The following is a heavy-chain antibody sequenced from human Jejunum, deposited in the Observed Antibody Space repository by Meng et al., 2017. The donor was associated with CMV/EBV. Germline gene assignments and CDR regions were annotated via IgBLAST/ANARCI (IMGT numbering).Heavy chain of an antibody. D-gene: IGHD2/OR15-2a*01. Sequence: QGQLVEAGADVKKPWSSVEVACKTSGGSFSTYTFSWVRQAPGQGLEWMGGLIPVLNKAKSAPRFQDRVTFTADETTTTAYMELSSLTFEDTAVYFCARGRGNQPLFDYWGQGTLVTVSS. CDR2: LIPVLNKA. CDR1: GGSFSTYT. V-gene: IGHV1-69*10. J-gene: IGHJ4*02. CDR3: ARGRGNQPLFDY.